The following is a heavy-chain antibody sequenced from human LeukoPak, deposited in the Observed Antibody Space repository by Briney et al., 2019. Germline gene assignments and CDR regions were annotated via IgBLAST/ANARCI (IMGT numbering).Heavy chain of an antibody. CDR1: GFTFDDYG. J-gene: IGHJ4*02. Sequence: GGSLRLSCAASGFTFDDYGMSWVRQAPGKGLEWVSGINWSGDRTGYADSVKGRFTISRDNAKNSLYLQMNSLRAEDTAVYYCAREGRDYYDSSGYSANIDYWGQGTLVTVSS. CDR2: INWSGDRT. D-gene: IGHD3-22*01. V-gene: IGHV3-20*04. CDR3: AREGRDYYDSSGYSANIDY.